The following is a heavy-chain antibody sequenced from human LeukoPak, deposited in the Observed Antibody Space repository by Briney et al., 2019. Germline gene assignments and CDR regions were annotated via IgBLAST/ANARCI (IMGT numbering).Heavy chain of an antibody. CDR1: GGSFSGYY. Sequence: SETLSLTCAVYGGSFSGYYWSWIRQPPGKGLEWIGEINHSGSTNNNPSLKSRVTISVDTSKKQFSLKLRSVTDAGTAVYDGASSGRNGWLQLSWYFDYWGQGTLVTVSS. D-gene: IGHD5-24*01. CDR2: INHSGST. V-gene: IGHV4-34*01. J-gene: IGHJ4*02. CDR3: ASSGRNGWLQLSWYFDY.